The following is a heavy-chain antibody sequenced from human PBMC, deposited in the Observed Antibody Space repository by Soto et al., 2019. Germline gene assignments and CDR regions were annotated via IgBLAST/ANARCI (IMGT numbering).Heavy chain of an antibody. CDR2: ISSSSSTI. J-gene: IGHJ4*02. D-gene: IGHD5-18*01. Sequence: GGSLRLSCAASGFTFSSYSMNWVRQAPGKGLEWVSYISSSSSTIYYADSVKGRFTISRDNAKNSLYLQMNSLRDEDTAVYYCARAPYPMDTAMDFDYWGQGTLVTVSS. V-gene: IGHV3-48*02. CDR3: ARAPYPMDTAMDFDY. CDR1: GFTFSSYS.